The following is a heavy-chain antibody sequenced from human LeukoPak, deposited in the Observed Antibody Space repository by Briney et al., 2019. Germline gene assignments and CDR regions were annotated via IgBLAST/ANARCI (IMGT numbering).Heavy chain of an antibody. CDR2: MNPHSGNT. CDR1: GYTFTCYD. J-gene: IGHJ3*02. Sequence: ASVKASCKASGYTFTCYDINWGPQATSQGREWLGWMNPHSGNTGYAQKFQGRVTLTRNTSISTAYMELSSLRSEDTAVYYCARGLFAFDIWGQGTMVTVSS. V-gene: IGHV1-8*01. CDR3: ARGLFAFDI.